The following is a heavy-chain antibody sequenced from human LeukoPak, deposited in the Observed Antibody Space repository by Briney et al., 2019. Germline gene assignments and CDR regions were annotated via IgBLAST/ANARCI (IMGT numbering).Heavy chain of an antibody. V-gene: IGHV4-31*03. CDR3: ARGSCSGGSCYLNY. CDR1: GDSVTSGGYY. D-gene: IGHD2-15*01. CDR2: IYYSGST. Sequence: SETLSLTCTVSGDSVTSGGYYWNWIRQHPVKGLEWIGYIYYSGSTYYNPSLKSRVTISVDTSKNQFSLKLSSVTAADTAVYYCARGSCSGGSCYLNYWGQGTLVTVSS. J-gene: IGHJ4*02.